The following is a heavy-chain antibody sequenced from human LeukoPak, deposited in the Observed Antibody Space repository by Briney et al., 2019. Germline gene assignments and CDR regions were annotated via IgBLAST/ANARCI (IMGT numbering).Heavy chain of an antibody. CDR3: AHPSLSIAAARDAFDI. V-gene: IGHV2-5*02. Sequence: SGPTLVKPTQTLTLTCTFSGFSLSTSGVGVGWIRQPPGKALEWLALIYWDDDKRYSPSLKSRLTITKDTSKNQVVLTMTNMDPVDTATYYCAHPSLSIAAARDAFDIWGQGTMVTVSS. J-gene: IGHJ3*02. D-gene: IGHD6-13*01. CDR2: IYWDDDK. CDR1: GFSLSTSGVG.